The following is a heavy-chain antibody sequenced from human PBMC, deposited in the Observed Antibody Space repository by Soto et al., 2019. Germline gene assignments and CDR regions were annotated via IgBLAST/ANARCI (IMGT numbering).Heavy chain of an antibody. D-gene: IGHD3-3*01. CDR2: IYWDDDK. CDR1: GFSLSTSGVG. J-gene: IGHJ3*02. Sequence: QITLKESGPPLVKPTQTLTLTCTFSGFSLSTSGVGVAWIRQPPGKALEWLALIYWDDDKRYTPSLKSRLTIXKATSKNQVVLTMASVDPVDTATYYCAHRLHFLGQFRVFDIWGQGTMVTVSS. CDR3: AHRLHFLGQFRVFDI. V-gene: IGHV2-5*02.